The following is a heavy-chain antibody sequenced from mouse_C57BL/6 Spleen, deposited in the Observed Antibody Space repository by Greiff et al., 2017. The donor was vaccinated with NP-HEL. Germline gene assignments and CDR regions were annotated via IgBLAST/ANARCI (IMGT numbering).Heavy chain of an antibody. CDR2: IYPGSGST. J-gene: IGHJ4*01. D-gene: IGHD1-1*01. V-gene: IGHV1-55*01. CDR3: ARPLYGSSYRHYAMDY. Sequence: QVQLQQPGAELEKPGASVKMSCKASGYTFTSYWITWVKQRPGQGLEWIGDIYPGSGSTNYNEKFKSKATLTVDTSSSTAYMQLSSLTSEDSAVYYCARPLYGSSYRHYAMDYWGQGTSVTVSS. CDR1: GYTFTSYW.